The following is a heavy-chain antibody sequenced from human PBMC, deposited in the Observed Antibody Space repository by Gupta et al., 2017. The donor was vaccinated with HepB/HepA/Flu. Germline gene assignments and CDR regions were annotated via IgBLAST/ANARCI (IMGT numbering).Heavy chain of an antibody. CDR1: GFTFRTYA. CDR2: ISYEGSNK. D-gene: IGHD2-2*01. Sequence: QVQLVESGGGVVQPGRSLRISCAASGFTFRTYAMHWVRQAPGKGLEWVSVISYEGSNKYYPDSVKGRFTISRDNSKNTLYLQMNSLRAEDTAVYYCARDIGSCSSTSCYWGVDYWGQGTLVTVSS. J-gene: IGHJ4*02. V-gene: IGHV3-30-3*01. CDR3: ARDIGSCSSTSCYWGVDY.